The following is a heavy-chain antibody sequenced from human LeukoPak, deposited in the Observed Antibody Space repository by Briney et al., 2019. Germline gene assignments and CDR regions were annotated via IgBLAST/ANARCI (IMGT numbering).Heavy chain of an antibody. D-gene: IGHD3-22*01. CDR3: ARDHYYDSSGYYYDAFDI. CDR2: INPNGGGT. J-gene: IGHJ3*02. V-gene: IGHV1-2*02. CDR1: GYTFTGYY. Sequence: ASVKVSCKASGYTFTGYYMDWVRQAPGKGLEWMGWINPNGGGTNYAQKFQGRVTMTRDTSISTAYMELSRLRSDDTAVYYCARDHYYDSSGYYYDAFDIWGQGTMVTVSS.